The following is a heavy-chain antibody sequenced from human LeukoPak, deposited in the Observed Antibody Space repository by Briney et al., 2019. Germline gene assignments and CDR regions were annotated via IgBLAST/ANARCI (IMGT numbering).Heavy chain of an antibody. CDR2: INTSGNT. J-gene: IGHJ4*02. D-gene: IGHD3-10*01. V-gene: IGHV4-4*07. CDR3: ARAPRRYGSGIAIFDY. Sequence: PSETLSLTCTVSGGSISSYYWSWIRQPAGKGLEWIGRINTSGNTNYNPCLKSRVTMSVDTSKNQYSLKLTSVTAADTVVYYCARAPRRYGSGIAIFDYWGQGTLVTVSS. CDR1: GGSISSYY.